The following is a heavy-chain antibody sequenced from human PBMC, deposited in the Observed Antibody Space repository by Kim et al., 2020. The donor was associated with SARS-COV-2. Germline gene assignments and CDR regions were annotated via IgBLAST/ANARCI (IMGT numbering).Heavy chain of an antibody. CDR2: ISSSGSTI. V-gene: IGHV3-11*01. J-gene: IGHJ6*02. CDR1: GFTFSDYY. D-gene: IGHD6-13*01. CDR3: ARVRGAAGPFYYYYYGMDV. Sequence: GGSLRLSCAASGFTFSDYYMSWIRQAPGKGLEWVLYISSSGSTIYYAASVKGRFTISRDNAKNSLYLQMNSLRAEDTAVYYCARVRGAAGPFYYYYYGMDVWGQGTTVTVSS.